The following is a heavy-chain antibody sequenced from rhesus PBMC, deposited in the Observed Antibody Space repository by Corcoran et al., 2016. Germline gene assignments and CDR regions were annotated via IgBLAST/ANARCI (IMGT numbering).Heavy chain of an antibody. CDR2: ISGRSDSN. CDR1: GGSISSSNW. CDR3: ASGAAALFDY. Sequence: QVQLQESGPGLVKPSETLSLTCAVSGGSISSSNWWSWIRQPPGKGLEWIRYISGRSDSNYYNPALKSRGTISKDTSKNQFCLKLSSVTAADTAVYYCASGAAALFDYWGQGVLVTVSS. V-gene: IGHV4-65*02. D-gene: IGHD6-25*01. J-gene: IGHJ4*01.